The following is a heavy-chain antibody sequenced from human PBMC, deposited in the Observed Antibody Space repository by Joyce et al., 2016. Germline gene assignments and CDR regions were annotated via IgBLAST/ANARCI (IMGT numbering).Heavy chain of an antibody. D-gene: IGHD4-17*01. CDR1: GYTFTSYD. Sequence: QVRLVQSGAEVKKPGASVKVSCKASGYTFTSYDINWVRLATGQGLEWMGWMNPNSGNTGSAQKFQGRVTMTRNTSISTAYMELSSLRSEDTAVYYCARERNFGDLSFDPWGQGTLVTVSS. V-gene: IGHV1-8*01. J-gene: IGHJ5*02. CDR3: ARERNFGDLSFDP. CDR2: MNPNSGNT.